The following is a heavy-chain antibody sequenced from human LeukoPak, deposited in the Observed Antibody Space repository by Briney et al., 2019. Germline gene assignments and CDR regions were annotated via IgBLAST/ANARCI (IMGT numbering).Heavy chain of an antibody. Sequence: GGSLRLSCRASGFTFDNHEMNWVRQAPGKGLEWISYISSVSSTIYYADSVKGRFTISRDNVKNTLYLQMNSLRIEDTAVYYCARDVPSAWGNLNYWGQGTLVTVSS. CDR3: ARDVPSAWGNLNY. CDR2: ISSVSSTI. V-gene: IGHV3-48*03. CDR1: GFTFDNHE. J-gene: IGHJ4*02. D-gene: IGHD3-16*01.